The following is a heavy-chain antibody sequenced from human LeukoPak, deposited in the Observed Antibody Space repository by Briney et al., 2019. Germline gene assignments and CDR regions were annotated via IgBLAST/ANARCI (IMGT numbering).Heavy chain of an antibody. Sequence: GGSLRLSCAASGFTFSSYGMHWVRQAPGKGLEWVAFIWYDGSNKYYADSVKGRFTISRDNSKNTLYLQMNSLRAEDTAVCYCAKDGAYYCSSTSCLYYFDYWGQGTLVTVSS. CDR1: GFTFSSYG. CDR3: AKDGAYYCSSTSCLYYFDY. V-gene: IGHV3-30*02. D-gene: IGHD2-2*01. CDR2: IWYDGSNK. J-gene: IGHJ4*02.